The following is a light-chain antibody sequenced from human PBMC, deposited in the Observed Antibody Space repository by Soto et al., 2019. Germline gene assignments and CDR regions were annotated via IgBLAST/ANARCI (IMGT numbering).Light chain of an antibody. V-gene: IGKV1-39*01. J-gene: IGKJ1*01. CDR3: QQSFIAPWT. CDR1: QSITGY. Sequence: DIQMTQSPSSLSASVGDRVTITCRASQSITGYLNWYQQKPGKVPKLLIYAASTLQSGVPSRFSGSGSGTDFTLTLSSLQAEDSAIYYCQQSFIAPWTFGQGTKVDIK. CDR2: AAS.